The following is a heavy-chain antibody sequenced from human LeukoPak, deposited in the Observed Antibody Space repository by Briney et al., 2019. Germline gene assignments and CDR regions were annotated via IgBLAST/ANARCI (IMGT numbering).Heavy chain of an antibody. J-gene: IGHJ3*02. Sequence: GGSLRLSCAASGFIFDTYAMSWVRQAPGKGLEWVSSIGNTETYYADTVKGRFTISGDNRQNTVYLQMTSLRAEDTAVYFCAKDAIRGNGIYDAFDIWGQGTRVTVSS. V-gene: IGHV3-23*01. CDR2: IGNTET. CDR1: GFIFDTYA. D-gene: IGHD3-10*01. CDR3: AKDAIRGNGIYDAFDI.